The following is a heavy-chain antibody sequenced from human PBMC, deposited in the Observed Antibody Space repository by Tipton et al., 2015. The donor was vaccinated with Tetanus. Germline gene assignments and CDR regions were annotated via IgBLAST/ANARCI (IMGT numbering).Heavy chain of an antibody. CDR3: ARDRGDYTYYGMDV. Sequence: QLVQSGAEVKKPGASVKVFCKASGYTFTGYYIYWVRQAPGQGLEWMGWIDPNSGGTVYAQKFQGRVTMTRDTSISTAYMELRSLRSDDTAVYYCARDRGDYTYYGMDVWGPGTTVTVS. CDR2: IDPNSGGT. D-gene: IGHD3-22*01. V-gene: IGHV1-2*02. J-gene: IGHJ6*02. CDR1: GYTFTGYY.